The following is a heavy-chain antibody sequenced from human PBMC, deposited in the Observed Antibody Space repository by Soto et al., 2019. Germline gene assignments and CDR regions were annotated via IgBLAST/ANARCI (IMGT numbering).Heavy chain of an antibody. CDR1: GGSIRRSDSY. J-gene: IGHJ4*01. D-gene: IGHD6-13*01. CDR3: VTRTVADSGTSDF. Sequence: SETLSLTCTVSGGSIRRSDSYCCWIRQPPGGALEWIGSVYDSGSTYYNPSLKSRVSIAVDTSTNLFSLMLTSVTAADTAEYFCVTRTVADSGTSDFWGRGILVTVSS. V-gene: IGHV4-39*02. CDR2: VYDSGST.